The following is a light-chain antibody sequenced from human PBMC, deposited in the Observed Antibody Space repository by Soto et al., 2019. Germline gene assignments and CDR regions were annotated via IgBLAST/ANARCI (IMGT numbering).Light chain of an antibody. CDR1: SSDVGGYNY. CDR2: EVS. Sequence: QSALTQPASVSGSPGQSIAISCNGTSSDVGGYNYVSWYQQLPGKAPKLLISEVSNRPSGVSHRFSGSKSGNTASLTISGLQAEDEADYYCSSYRTGGPFVFGTGTQLTVL. CDR3: SSYRTGGPFV. J-gene: IGLJ1*01. V-gene: IGLV2-14*01.